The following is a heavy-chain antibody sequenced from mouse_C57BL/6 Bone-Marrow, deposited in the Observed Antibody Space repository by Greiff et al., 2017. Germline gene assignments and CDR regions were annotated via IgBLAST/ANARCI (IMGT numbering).Heavy chain of an antibody. V-gene: IGHV5-2*01. Sequence: EVMLVESGGGLVQPGESLKLSCESNEYEFPSHDMSWVRKTPEQRLELVAAINSDGGSTYYPDTMERRFTISIDNTKNTLYLQLSSLRSEDTALDYYARHWSFDYWGQGTTLTVSS. CDR1: EYEFPSHD. CDR3: ARHWSFDY. CDR2: INSDGGST. J-gene: IGHJ2*01.